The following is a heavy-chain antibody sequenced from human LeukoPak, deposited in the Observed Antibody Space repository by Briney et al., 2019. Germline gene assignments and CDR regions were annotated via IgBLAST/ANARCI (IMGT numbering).Heavy chain of an antibody. V-gene: IGHV1-69*05. Sequence: SVKVSCKASGGTFSSYAISWVRQAPGQGLEWMGRIIPIFGTANYAQKFQGRVTITTDESTSTAYMELSSLRSEDTAVYYCARASGKDYYDSSGYPLWGQGTLVTVSS. CDR1: GGTFSSYA. J-gene: IGHJ4*02. D-gene: IGHD3-22*01. CDR2: IIPIFGTA. CDR3: ARASGKDYYDSSGYPL.